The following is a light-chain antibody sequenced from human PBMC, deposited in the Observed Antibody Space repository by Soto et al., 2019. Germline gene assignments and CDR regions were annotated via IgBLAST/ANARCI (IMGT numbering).Light chain of an antibody. CDR2: GVS. Sequence: ELVLTQSPGTLSLSPGERATLSCRARQSVNTKYLAWYQQKPGQAPRLLIYGVSSRATGIPDRFSGSGSGTDFILTISRVEPEDFAVYYCQQFGTSPLVTFGPGTKVDIK. V-gene: IGKV3-20*01. J-gene: IGKJ3*01. CDR3: QQFGTSPLVT. CDR1: QSVNTKY.